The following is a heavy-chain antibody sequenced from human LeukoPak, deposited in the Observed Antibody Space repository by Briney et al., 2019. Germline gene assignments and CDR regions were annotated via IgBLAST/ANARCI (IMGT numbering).Heavy chain of an antibody. V-gene: IGHV1-3*01. J-gene: IGHJ4*02. D-gene: IGHD2-15*01. CDR1: GYTFTSYA. Sequence: ASVKVSCKASGYTFTSYAMHWVRQAPGQRLEWMGWINAGNGNTKYSQKFQGRVTITRDTSASTAYMELSSLRSEDTAVYYCARETAPRGHGIVVVVAALGYWGQGTLVTVSS. CDR3: ARETAPRGHGIVVVVAALGY. CDR2: INAGNGNT.